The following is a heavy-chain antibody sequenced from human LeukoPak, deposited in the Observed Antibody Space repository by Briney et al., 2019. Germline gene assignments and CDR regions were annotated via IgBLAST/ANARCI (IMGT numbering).Heavy chain of an antibody. CDR2: INHSGST. CDR3: ARHVRIGIAVAGTHFDL. CDR1: GGSFSGYY. V-gene: IGHV4-34*01. D-gene: IGHD6-19*01. J-gene: IGHJ2*01. Sequence: SETLSLTCAVYGGSFSGYYWSWIRQPPGKGLEWIGEINHSGSTNYNPSLKSRVTISVDTSKNQFSPKLSSVTTADTAVYYCARHVRIGIAVAGTHFDLWGRGTLVTVSS.